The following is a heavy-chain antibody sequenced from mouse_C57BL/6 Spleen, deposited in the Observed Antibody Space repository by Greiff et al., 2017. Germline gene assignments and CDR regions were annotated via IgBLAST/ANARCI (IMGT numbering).Heavy chain of an antibody. Sequence: VQLQESGAELVKPGASVKISCKASGYTFTDYYINWVKQRPGQGLEWIGKIGPGSGSTYYNEKFKGKATLTADKSSSTAYMQLSSLTSEDSAVYFCARRQVYYGNYDYAMDYWGQGTSVTVSA. V-gene: IGHV1-77*01. CDR2: IGPGSGST. CDR1: GYTFTDYY. J-gene: IGHJ4*01. CDR3: ARRQVYYGNYDYAMDY. D-gene: IGHD2-1*01.